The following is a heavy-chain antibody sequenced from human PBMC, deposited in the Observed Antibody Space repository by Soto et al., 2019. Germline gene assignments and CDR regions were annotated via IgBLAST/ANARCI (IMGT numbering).Heavy chain of an antibody. Sequence: SETLSLTCAVSGGSISSGGYSWSWIRQPPGKGLEWIGYIYHSGSTYYNPSLKSRVTISVDRSKNQFSLKLSSVTAADTAVYYCARGGSRRRFLAWLSLGYGMDVWGQGTTVTVSS. D-gene: IGHD3-3*01. CDR1: GGSISSGGYS. V-gene: IGHV4-30-2*01. J-gene: IGHJ6*02. CDR3: ARGGSRRRFLAWLSLGYGMDV. CDR2: IYHSGST.